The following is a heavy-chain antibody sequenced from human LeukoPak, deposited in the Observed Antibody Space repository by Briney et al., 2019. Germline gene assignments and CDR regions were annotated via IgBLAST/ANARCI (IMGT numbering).Heavy chain of an antibody. J-gene: IGHJ4*02. V-gene: IGHV3-23*01. Sequence: GGSLRLSCEASGFTFGSHAMYWVRQAPGKGLEWVAGIFGSGGSPHYADPVKGRFTISRDNSRNTVFLQINSLRAEDTAVYYCGKTTVGYSSGQKPAWPVDYWGQGTLVTVSS. D-gene: IGHD5-18*01. CDR2: IFGSGGSP. CDR3: GKTTVGYSSGQKPAWPVDY. CDR1: GFTFGSHA.